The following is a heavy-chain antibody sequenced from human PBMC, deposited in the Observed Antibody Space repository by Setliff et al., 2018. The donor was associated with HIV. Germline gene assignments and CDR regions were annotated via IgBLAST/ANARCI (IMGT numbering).Heavy chain of an antibody. V-gene: IGHV7-4-1*02. CDR3: ARGGTHYDFWSGYRLGYFDL. J-gene: IGHJ2*01. D-gene: IGHD3-3*01. Sequence: GASVKVSCKASGYSFADYAMNWVRQAPRQGLEWMGYINTNPGNPTYAQGFTGRFVFSFDTSVTTAYLQITGLRTEDTAVYFCARGGTHYDFWSGYRLGYFDLWGRGTLVTVSS. CDR2: INTNPGNP. CDR1: GYSFADYA.